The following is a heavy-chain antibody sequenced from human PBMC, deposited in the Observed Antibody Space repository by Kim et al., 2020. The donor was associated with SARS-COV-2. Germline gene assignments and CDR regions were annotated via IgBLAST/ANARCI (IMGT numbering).Heavy chain of an antibody. CDR3: ARDLGGYSYAFDF. J-gene: IGHJ3*01. V-gene: IGHV5-51*01. D-gene: IGHD2-15*01. Sequence: YSPACQGQVTMAADKSNSTAYLQWSGLKASDTAMYYCARDLGGYSYAFDFWGQGTMVTVSS.